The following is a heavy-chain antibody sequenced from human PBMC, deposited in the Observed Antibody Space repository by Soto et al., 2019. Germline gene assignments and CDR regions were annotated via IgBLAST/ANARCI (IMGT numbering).Heavy chain of an antibody. CDR3: AALIGDIGPIYYYYGMDV. CDR2: IVVGSGNT. CDR1: GFTFTSSA. Sequence: ASVKVSCKASGFTFTSSAVQWVRQARGQRLEWIGWIVVGSGNTNYAQKFQERVTITRDMSTSTAYMELSSLRPEDTAVYYCAALIGDIGPIYYYYGMDVWGQGTTVTVSS. D-gene: IGHD5-12*01. J-gene: IGHJ6*02. V-gene: IGHV1-58*01.